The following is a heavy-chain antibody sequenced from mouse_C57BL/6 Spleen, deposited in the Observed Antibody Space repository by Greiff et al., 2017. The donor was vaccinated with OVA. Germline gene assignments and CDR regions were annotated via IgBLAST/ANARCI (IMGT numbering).Heavy chain of an antibody. J-gene: IGHJ2*01. CDR2: INPNNGGT. CDR3: ASSGLDY. CDR1: GYTFTDYY. V-gene: IGHV1-26*01. Sequence: VQLQQSGPELVKPGASVKISCKASGYTFTDYYMNWVKQSHGKSLEWIGDINPNNGGTSYNQKFKGKATLTVDKSSSTAYMELRSLTSEDAAVYYCASSGLDYWGQGTTLTVSS.